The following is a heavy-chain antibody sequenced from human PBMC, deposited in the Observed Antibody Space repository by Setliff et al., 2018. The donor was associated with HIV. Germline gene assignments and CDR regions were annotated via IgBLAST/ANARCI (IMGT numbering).Heavy chain of an antibody. J-gene: IGHJ4*02. CDR2: IKEDGSET. CDR3: ARDATRGGDFDF. Sequence: RLSCATSGFTFSNFWMTWVRQAPGKGLEWVANIKEDGSETFYVDSVKGRFTMSRDNAKNLVYLEMNSPKVEDTAVYYCARDATRGGDFDFWGQGTLVTVSS. CDR1: GFTFSNFW. V-gene: IGHV3-7*01. D-gene: IGHD1-26*01.